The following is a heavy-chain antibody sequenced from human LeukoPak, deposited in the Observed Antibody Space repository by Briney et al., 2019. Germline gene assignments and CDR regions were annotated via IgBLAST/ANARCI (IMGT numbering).Heavy chain of an antibody. Sequence: GGSLRLSCAASGFTFSSYSMNWVRQAPGKGLEWVSSISSSSSYIYYADSVKGRFTISRDNAKNSLYLQMNSLRAEDTAVYYCARDLKNYYDSSGYSGFDYWGQGTVVTVSS. CDR2: ISSSSSYI. CDR1: GFTFSSYS. V-gene: IGHV3-21*01. CDR3: ARDLKNYYDSSGYSGFDY. D-gene: IGHD3-22*01. J-gene: IGHJ4*02.